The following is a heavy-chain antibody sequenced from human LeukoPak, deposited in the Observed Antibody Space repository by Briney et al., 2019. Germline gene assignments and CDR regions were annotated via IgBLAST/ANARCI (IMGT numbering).Heavy chain of an antibody. D-gene: IGHD2-15*01. V-gene: IGHV4-38-2*02. CDR2: IYHSGST. J-gene: IGHJ5*02. CDR1: GYSISSGYY. CDR3: ARDDCSGGSCYSNWFDP. Sequence: SETLSLTCAVSGYSISSGYYWGWIRQPPGKGLEWIGSIYHSGSTYYNPSLKSRVTMSVDTSKNQFSLKLSSVTAADTAVYYCARDDCSGGSCYSNWFDPWGQGTLVTVSS.